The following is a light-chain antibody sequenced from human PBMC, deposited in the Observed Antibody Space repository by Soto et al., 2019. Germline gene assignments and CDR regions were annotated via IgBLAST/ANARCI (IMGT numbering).Light chain of an antibody. CDR2: DVS. Sequence: EIVLTQSPATLSLSPGERATLSRWASQSVSNSLAWYQQRPGQSPRLLIYDVSTRATGIPARFGGSGSGTDFTLTISSLETEDFAVYYCQQRTNWPLTFGGGTKVDIK. J-gene: IGKJ4*01. CDR1: QSVSNS. V-gene: IGKV3-11*01. CDR3: QQRTNWPLT.